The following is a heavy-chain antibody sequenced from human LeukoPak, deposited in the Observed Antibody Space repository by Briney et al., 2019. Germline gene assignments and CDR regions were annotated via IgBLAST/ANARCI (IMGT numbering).Heavy chain of an antibody. CDR2: IGSDDNK. CDR1: GFTFSSNA. CDR3: AKDLIRWFFDY. D-gene: IGHD3-9*01. V-gene: IGHV3-23*01. Sequence: GGSLRLSCTASGFTFSSNAMGWVRQAPGKGLEWVSGIGSDDNKLYADSVKGRFTISRDNSKNTLYLQMNSLRAEDTAVYYCAKDLIRWFFDYWGQGTLVTVSS. J-gene: IGHJ4*02.